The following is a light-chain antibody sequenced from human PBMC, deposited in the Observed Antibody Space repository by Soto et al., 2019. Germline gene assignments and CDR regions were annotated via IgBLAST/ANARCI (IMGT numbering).Light chain of an antibody. CDR2: DAS. V-gene: IGKV1-5*01. Sequence: DIQMTQSPSTLSASVVDRVTITCRASQSISSWLAWYQQKPGKAPKLLIYDASSLESGVPSRFSGSGSGTDFTLTISSLEPEDSAVYFCQQYGRSPWTFGRGTKVDIK. CDR3: QQYGRSPWT. CDR1: QSISSW. J-gene: IGKJ1*01.